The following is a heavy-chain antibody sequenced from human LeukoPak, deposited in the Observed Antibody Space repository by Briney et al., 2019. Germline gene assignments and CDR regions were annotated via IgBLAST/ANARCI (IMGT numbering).Heavy chain of an antibody. Sequence: GGSLRLSCAASGFKFSDHYIDWVRQAPGKGLEWVGRSRNKASSYTTEYAASVEGRFTISRDVSESSLYLQMNSLRTEDTAVYYCAKSVGAMVPFDYWGQGTLVTVSS. D-gene: IGHD5-18*01. CDR2: SRNKASSYTT. CDR1: GFKFSDHY. CDR3: AKSVGAMVPFDY. V-gene: IGHV3-72*01. J-gene: IGHJ4*02.